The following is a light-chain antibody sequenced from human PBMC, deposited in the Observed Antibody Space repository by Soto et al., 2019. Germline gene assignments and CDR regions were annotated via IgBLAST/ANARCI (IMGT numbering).Light chain of an antibody. CDR3: QQYGSPSFT. Sequence: EIVLTQSPGTLSLSPGERATLSCRASQSVSSSYLAWYQQKPGQAPRLLIYGASSRATGIPDRFSGSGSGTDFTLTISRLEPEEFAVYYCQQYGSPSFTFGPGTKVDIK. CDR2: GAS. J-gene: IGKJ3*01. V-gene: IGKV3-20*01. CDR1: QSVSSSY.